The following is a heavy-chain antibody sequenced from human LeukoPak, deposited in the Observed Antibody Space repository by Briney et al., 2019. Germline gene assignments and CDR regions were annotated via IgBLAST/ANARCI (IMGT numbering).Heavy chain of an antibody. J-gene: IGHJ4*02. CDR3: AKVVARQQVDY. Sequence: GGSLRLSCAASGFTFSDYDMNWVRQAPGKGLEWVSAISGSGGSTYYADSVKGRFTISRDNSKNTLYLQMNSLRAEDTAVYYCAKVVARQQVDYWGQGTLVTVSS. CDR2: ISGSGGST. V-gene: IGHV3-23*01. D-gene: IGHD6-13*01. CDR1: GFTFSDYD.